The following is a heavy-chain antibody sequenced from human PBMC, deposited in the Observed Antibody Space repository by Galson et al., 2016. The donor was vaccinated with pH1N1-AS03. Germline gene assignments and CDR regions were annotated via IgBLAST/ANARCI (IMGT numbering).Heavy chain of an antibody. D-gene: IGHD3-3*01. CDR1: GFVFSTSA. Sequence: GSLRLSCAASGFVFSTSAIHWVRQSPGKGLEWVAFIRYDESIKNYGDYVKGRFTISRDNSKNTVDLEMNSLRPEDSAVYYCAKGGGYSHGFLEYYFDSWGQGSLVTVSP. CDR3: AKGGGYSHGFLEYYFDS. V-gene: IGHV3-30*02. CDR2: IRYDESIK. J-gene: IGHJ4*02.